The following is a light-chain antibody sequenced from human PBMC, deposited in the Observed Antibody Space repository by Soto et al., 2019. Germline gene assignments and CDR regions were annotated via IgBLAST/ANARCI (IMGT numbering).Light chain of an antibody. CDR3: KHYGTSATWT. V-gene: IGKV3-20*01. Sequence: EIVLTQSPVTLSLSPGERATLSCRASQSISSSYLAWYQQKPGQAPRPLIFGASSRASGIPGRFSGSGSGRDFTLTISGLEPEDFAVYYCKHYGTSATWTFGQGTKVEIK. CDR1: QSISSSY. CDR2: GAS. J-gene: IGKJ1*01.